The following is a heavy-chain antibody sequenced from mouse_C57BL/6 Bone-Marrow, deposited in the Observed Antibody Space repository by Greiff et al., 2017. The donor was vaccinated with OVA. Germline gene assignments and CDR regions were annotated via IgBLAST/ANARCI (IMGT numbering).Heavy chain of an antibody. Sequence: EVKLVESGGGLVKPGGSLKLSCAASGFSFNTYAMNWVRQAPGKGLEWVARIRSKSNNYATYYADSVKDRFTISRDDSESMLYLQMNNLKTEDTAMYYCVRHSPLEYDYWGQGTTLTVSS. D-gene: IGHD5-1*01. J-gene: IGHJ2*01. V-gene: IGHV10-1*01. CDR1: GFSFNTYA. CDR2: IRSKSNNYAT. CDR3: VRHSPLEYDY.